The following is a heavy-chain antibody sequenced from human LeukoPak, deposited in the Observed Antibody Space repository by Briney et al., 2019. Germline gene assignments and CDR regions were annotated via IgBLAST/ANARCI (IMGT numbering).Heavy chain of an antibody. Sequence: PSETLSLTCTVSGGSISSYYWSWIRQPPGKGLEWIGYIYYSGSTNYNPSLKSRVTISVDTSKNQFSLKLSSVTAADTAVYYCARDYSNYPWWFDPWGQGTLVTVSS. CDR1: GGSISSYY. D-gene: IGHD4-11*01. J-gene: IGHJ5*02. CDR3: ARDYSNYPWWFDP. V-gene: IGHV4-59*01. CDR2: IYYSGST.